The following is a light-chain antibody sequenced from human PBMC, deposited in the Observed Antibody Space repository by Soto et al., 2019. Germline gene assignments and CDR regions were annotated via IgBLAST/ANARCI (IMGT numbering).Light chain of an antibody. CDR3: ASYLNTRPIEA. J-gene: IGLJ1*01. V-gene: IGLV2-14*01. CDR1: ISDIGSHNY. Sequence: QSVLTQPASVSGSPGESITVSCFGSISDIGSHNYVSWYRQYPGEAPRLLIYEVHYRPSGVSSRFSGSKSGNTASLTISGIQAAAEADYYCASYLNTRPIEAFGPGTKVTVL. CDR2: EVH.